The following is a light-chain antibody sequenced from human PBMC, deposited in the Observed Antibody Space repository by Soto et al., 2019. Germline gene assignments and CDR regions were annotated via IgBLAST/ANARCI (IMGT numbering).Light chain of an antibody. CDR3: QQSRT. J-gene: IGKJ1*01. CDR1: QSISSY. V-gene: IGKV1-39*01. Sequence: DIQMTQSPSSLSASVGDRVTITCRASQSISSYLNWYQQKPGKAPKLLIYAASSLQSGVPSRFSGSGSGTDFTLAISSLQPEDFATYYCQQSRTFGQGTKVEIK. CDR2: AAS.